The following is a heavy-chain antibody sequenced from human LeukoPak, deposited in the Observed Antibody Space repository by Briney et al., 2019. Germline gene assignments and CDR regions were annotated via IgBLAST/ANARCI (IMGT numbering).Heavy chain of an antibody. CDR2: INHSGST. V-gene: IGHV4-34*01. Sequence: PSETLSLTCAVYGGSFSGYYWSWIRQPPGKGLEWIGEINHSGSTNYNPSLKSRVTISLDTSKNQFSLKLSSVTAADTAVYYCARREDSGWYRFDYWGQGTLVTVSS. D-gene: IGHD6-19*01. CDR1: GGSFSGYY. J-gene: IGHJ4*02. CDR3: ARREDSGWYRFDY.